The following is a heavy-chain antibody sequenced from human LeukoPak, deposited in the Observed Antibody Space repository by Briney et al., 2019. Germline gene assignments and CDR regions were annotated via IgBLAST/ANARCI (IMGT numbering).Heavy chain of an antibody. V-gene: IGHV3-23*01. J-gene: IGHJ4*02. D-gene: IGHD3-10*01. Sequence: GGSLRLSCAASGFTFSSYAMSWVRLAPGKGLEWVSAISGSGGSTYYADSVKGRFTISRDNSKNTLYLQMNSLRAEDTAVYYCAKDPYYYGSGSYPFDYWGQGTLVTVSS. CDR2: ISGSGGST. CDR1: GFTFSSYA. CDR3: AKDPYYYGSGSYPFDY.